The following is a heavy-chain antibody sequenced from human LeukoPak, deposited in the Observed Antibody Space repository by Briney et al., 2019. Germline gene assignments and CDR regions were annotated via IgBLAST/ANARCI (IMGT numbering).Heavy chain of an antibody. Sequence: GGSLRLSCAASGFTFSSHGMTWVRQAPGKGLEWVSVINAGGETAFYADSVKGRFTISRDNVKNTLYLQMNSLSVEDTAVYYCAKGRIGYIPDFWGQGTLVTVSS. D-gene: IGHD6-13*01. V-gene: IGHV3-23*01. J-gene: IGHJ4*02. CDR1: GFTFSSHG. CDR3: AKGRIGYIPDF. CDR2: INAGGETA.